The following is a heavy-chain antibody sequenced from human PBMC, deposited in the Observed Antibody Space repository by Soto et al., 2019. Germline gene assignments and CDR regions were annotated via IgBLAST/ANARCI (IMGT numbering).Heavy chain of an antibody. J-gene: IGHJ5*02. CDR3: SRRQLRDCIRWNFDP. V-gene: IGHV1-2*02. CDR2: IDPKSGDT. Sequence: QVQLVQSGAEVKKPGASVKVSCKASGYTFTDNQIHWLRRAPGQRLEWMGRIDPKSGDTNFAPTYQGRVTMTMDTSTHTVSMELTRLTSGYTATSFCSRRQLRDCIRWNFDPLGQGTLVTVSS. D-gene: IGHD2-21*01. CDR1: GYTFTDNQ.